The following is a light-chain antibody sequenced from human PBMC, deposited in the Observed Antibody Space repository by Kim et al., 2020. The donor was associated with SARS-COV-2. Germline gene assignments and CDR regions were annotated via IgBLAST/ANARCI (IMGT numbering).Light chain of an antibody. CDR2: GAS. CDR1: QSVSSSY. Sequence: PGERATLSCRASQSVSSSYLAWYQQKPGQAPRLLIYGASSRATGIPDGFSGSGSGTDFTLTISRLEPEDFAVYYCQQYGSSPEWTFGQGTKVDIK. V-gene: IGKV3-20*01. J-gene: IGKJ1*01. CDR3: QQYGSSPEWT.